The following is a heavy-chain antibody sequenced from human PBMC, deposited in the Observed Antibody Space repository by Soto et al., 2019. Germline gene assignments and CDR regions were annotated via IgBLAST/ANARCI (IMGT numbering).Heavy chain of an antibody. CDR1: GYTFTSYY. CDR3: ARDSNEWRRDGYNSGLFYFDY. J-gene: IGHJ4*02. Sequence: ASVKVSCKASGYTFTSYYMHWVRQAPGQGLEWMGGIIPIFGTANYAQKFQGRVTITADESTSTAYMELSSLRSEDTAVYYCARDSNEWRRDGYNSGLFYFDYWGQGTLVTVSS. CDR2: IIPIFGTA. V-gene: IGHV1-69*13. D-gene: IGHD5-12*01.